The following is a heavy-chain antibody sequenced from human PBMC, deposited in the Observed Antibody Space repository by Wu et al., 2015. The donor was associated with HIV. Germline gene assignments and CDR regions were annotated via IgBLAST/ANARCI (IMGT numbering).Heavy chain of an antibody. CDR1: GYTFTSYY. Sequence: QVQLVQSGAEVKKPGASVKVSCKASGYTFTSYYMHWVRQAPGQGLEWMGIINPSSGNTNYAQKFQGRVTMTRDTSTSTVYMELSSLRSEDTAMYYCSRDPQSHDFDIWGQGTMVTVSS. CDR2: INPSSGNT. V-gene: IGHV1-46*03. J-gene: IGHJ3*02. CDR3: SRDPQSHDFDI.